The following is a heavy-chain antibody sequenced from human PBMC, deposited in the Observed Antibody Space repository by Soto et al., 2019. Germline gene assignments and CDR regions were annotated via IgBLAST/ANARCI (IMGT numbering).Heavy chain of an antibody. V-gene: IGHV1-69*06. CDR3: ASRTNKNDAFDI. CDR1: GGTFSRYS. D-gene: IGHD2-8*01. CDR2: IIPIFGTA. J-gene: IGHJ3*02. Sequence: SVKVSCKASGGTFSRYSISWVRQAPGQGLEWMGGIIPIFGTANYAQKFQGRVTITADKSTSTAYMELSSLRSEDTAVYYCASRTNKNDAFDIWGQGTMVTVSS.